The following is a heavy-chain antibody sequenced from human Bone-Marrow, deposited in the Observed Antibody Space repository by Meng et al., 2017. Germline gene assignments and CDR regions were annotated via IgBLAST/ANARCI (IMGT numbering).Heavy chain of an antibody. V-gene: IGHV3-30*04. CDR1: GFTFSSYA. J-gene: IGHJ3*02. CDR2: ISYDGSNK. D-gene: IGHD3-22*01. Sequence: GGSLRLSCAASGFTFSSYAMHWVRQAPGKGLEWVAVISYDGSNKYYADSVKGRFTISRDNSKNTLYLQMNSLRAEDTAVYYCARDRDYYDSSGYYYAGDAFDIWGQGTMVTVSS. CDR3: ARDRDYYDSSGYYYAGDAFDI.